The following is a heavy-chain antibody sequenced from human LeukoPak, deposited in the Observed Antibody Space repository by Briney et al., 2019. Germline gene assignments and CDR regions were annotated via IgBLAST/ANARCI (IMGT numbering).Heavy chain of an antibody. Sequence: YMTWVRQPPGKGLEWIGYIYYSGSTYYNPSLKSRVTISVDTSKNQFSLKLSSVTAADTAVYYCARESRYCSSTSCQRNFDYWGQGTLVTVSS. V-gene: IGHV4-30-4*08. CDR1: Y. CDR3: ARESRYCSSTSCQRNFDY. J-gene: IGHJ4*02. D-gene: IGHD2-2*01. CDR2: IYYSGST.